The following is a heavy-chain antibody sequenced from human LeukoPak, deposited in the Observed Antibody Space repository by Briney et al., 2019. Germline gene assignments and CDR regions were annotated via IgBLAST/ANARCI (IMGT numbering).Heavy chain of an antibody. CDR3: AKDRPTVYSSSWLHFLDS. CDR2: IYSGGTT. D-gene: IGHD6-13*01. CDR1: GFTVSSHY. Sequence: GGSLRLSCAASGFTVSSHYMSWVRQAPGKGLEWVSVIYSGGTTYYADSVKGRFTISRDNSKNTLYLQMNSLRADDTAVYYCAKDRPTVYSSSWLHFLDSWGQGTLVTVSS. J-gene: IGHJ4*02. V-gene: IGHV3-53*01.